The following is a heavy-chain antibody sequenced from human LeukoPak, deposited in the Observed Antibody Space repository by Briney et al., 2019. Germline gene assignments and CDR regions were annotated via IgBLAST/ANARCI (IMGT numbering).Heavy chain of an antibody. V-gene: IGHV3-66*01. J-gene: IGHJ4*02. CDR2: IYSGGST. Sequence: GGSLRLSCAASGFTVSSNYMSWVRQAPGKGLEWVSVIYSGGSTYYADPVKGRFTISRDNSKNTLYPQMNSLRAEDTAVYYCARDGDYGGYFDYWGQGTLVTVSS. CDR3: ARDGDYGGYFDY. CDR1: GFTVSSNY. D-gene: IGHD4-23*01.